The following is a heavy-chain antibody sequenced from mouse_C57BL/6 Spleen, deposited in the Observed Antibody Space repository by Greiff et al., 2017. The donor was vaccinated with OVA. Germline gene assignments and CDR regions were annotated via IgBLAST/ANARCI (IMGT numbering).Heavy chain of an antibody. CDR1: GFNIKDDY. CDR2: IDPENGDT. Sequence: EVKLMESGAELVRPGASVKLSCTASGFNIKDDYMHWVKQRPEQGLEWIGWIDPENGDTEYASKFQGKATITADTSSNTAYLQLSSLTTEDTAVYYCTTWLAYWGQGTLVTVSA. CDR3: TTWLAY. J-gene: IGHJ3*01. V-gene: IGHV14-4*01.